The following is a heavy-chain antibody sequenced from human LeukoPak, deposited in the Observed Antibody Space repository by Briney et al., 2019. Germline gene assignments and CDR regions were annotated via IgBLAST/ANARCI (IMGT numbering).Heavy chain of an antibody. J-gene: IGHJ4*02. D-gene: IGHD5-18*01. CDR1: GGTFSSYA. CDR3: ARGQQLWLLDY. CDR2: IIPIFGTA. V-gene: IGHV1-69*06. Sequence: ASVKVSCKASGGTFSSYAISWVRQAPGQGLEWMGGIIPIFGTANYAQKFQGRVTITADKSTSTAYMELSSLRSDDTAVYYCARGQQLWLLDYWGQGTLVTVSS.